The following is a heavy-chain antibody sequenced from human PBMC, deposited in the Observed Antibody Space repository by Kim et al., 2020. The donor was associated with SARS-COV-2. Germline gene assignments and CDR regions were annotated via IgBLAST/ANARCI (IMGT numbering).Heavy chain of an antibody. J-gene: IGHJ1*01. D-gene: IGHD2-21*02. CDR1: GFSITNYA. Sequence: GGSLRLSCAASGFSITNYAMAWVRQAPGKGPEWVSAISGNGVNTYYADSVRGRFIISRDVSKNTLYLQLHSLRDDDTALYYCAIDRKRTVVTTTEYFQHWWQGTLVTVPT. V-gene: IGHV3-23*01. CDR3: AIDRKRTVVTTTEYFQH. CDR2: ISGNGVNT.